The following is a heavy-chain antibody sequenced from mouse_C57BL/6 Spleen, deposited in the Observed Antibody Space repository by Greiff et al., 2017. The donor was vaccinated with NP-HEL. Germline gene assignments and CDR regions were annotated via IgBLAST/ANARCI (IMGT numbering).Heavy chain of an antibody. CDR2: IDPENGDT. CDR3: TTLLRPPFAY. D-gene: IGHD1-2*01. V-gene: IGHV14-4*01. J-gene: IGHJ3*01. Sequence: DVQLQESGAELVRPGASVKLSCTASGFNIKDDYMHWVKQRPEQGLEWIGWIDPENGDTEYASKFQGKATITADTSSNTAYLQLSSLTSEDTAVYYCTTLLRPPFAYWGQGTLVTVSA. CDR1: GFNIKDDY.